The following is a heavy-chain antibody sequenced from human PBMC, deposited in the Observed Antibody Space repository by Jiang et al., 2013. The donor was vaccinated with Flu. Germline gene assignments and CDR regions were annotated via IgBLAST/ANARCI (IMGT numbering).Heavy chain of an antibody. CDR2: ISGSGGST. CDR3: AKGPKDPNTIYYYDSSGYYAYYFDY. V-gene: IGHV3-23*01. CDR1: GFTFSSYA. J-gene: IGHJ4*02. Sequence: GLVQPGGSLRLSCAASGFTFSSYAMSWVRQAPGKGLEWVSAISGSGGSTYYADSVKGRFTISRDNSKNTLYLQMNSLRAEDTAVYYCAKGPKDPNTIYYYDSSGYYAYYFDYWGQGTLVTVSS. D-gene: IGHD3-22*01.